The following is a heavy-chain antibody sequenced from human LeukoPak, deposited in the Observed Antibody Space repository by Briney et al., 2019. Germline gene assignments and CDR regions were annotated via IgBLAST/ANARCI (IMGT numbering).Heavy chain of an antibody. CDR3: ARALGYQLLPGYFHYMDV. J-gene: IGHJ6*03. V-gene: IGHV3-7*01. D-gene: IGHD2-2*01. Sequence: GGSLRLSCAASGFTFSIYWMSWVRQAPGKGLEWVANIKPDGTEKNYVDSVKGRFTISRDNARNSLFLQMDSLRDEDTAVYFCARALGYQLLPGYFHYMDVWVKGTTVTISS. CDR2: IKPDGTEK. CDR1: GFTFSIYW.